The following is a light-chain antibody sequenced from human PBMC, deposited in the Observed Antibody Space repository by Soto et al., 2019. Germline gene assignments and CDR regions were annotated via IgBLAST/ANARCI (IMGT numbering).Light chain of an antibody. J-gene: IGLJ2*01. V-gene: IGLV2-23*01. Sequence: QSVLTQPASVSGSPGQSITISCTGTSSDVANYNLVSWYQQHPGKAPQLMIYEGSKRPSGVSYRFSGSKSGNTASLTISGLQAEDEANYYCCSYAGSIVVFGGGTTVTVL. CDR3: CSYAGSIVV. CDR1: SSDVANYNL. CDR2: EGS.